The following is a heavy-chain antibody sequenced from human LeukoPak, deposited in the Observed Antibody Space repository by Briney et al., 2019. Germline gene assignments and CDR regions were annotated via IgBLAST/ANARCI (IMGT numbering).Heavy chain of an antibody. CDR2: ISGSGGST. D-gene: IGHD3-9*01. J-gene: IGHJ6*02. Sequence: GGSLRLSCAASGFTFSSYAMSWVRQAPGKGLEWVSAISGSGGSTYYADSVKGRFTISRDNAKNSLYLQMNSLRAEDTAVYYCARDLTGRHYYGLDVWGQGTTVTVS. CDR3: ARDLTGRHYYGLDV. CDR1: GFTFSSYA. V-gene: IGHV3-23*01.